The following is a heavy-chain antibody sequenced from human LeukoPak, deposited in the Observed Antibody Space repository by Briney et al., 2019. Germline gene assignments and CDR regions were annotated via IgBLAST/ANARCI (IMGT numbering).Heavy chain of an antibody. CDR3: ARVSPNCSGGSCYFAAFDI. CDR2: IWYDGSNK. D-gene: IGHD2-15*01. V-gene: IGHV3-33*01. CDR1: GFTFSSYG. Sequence: GGSLRLSCAASGFTFSSYGMHWVRQAPGKGLEWVAVIWYDGSNKYYADSVKGRFTISRDNSKNTLYLQMNSLTAEDTAVYYCARVSPNCSGGSCYFAAFDISGPGTLVTVSS. J-gene: IGHJ3*02.